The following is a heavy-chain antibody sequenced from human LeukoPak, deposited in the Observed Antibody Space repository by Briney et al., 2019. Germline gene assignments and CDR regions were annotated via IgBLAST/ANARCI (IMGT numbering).Heavy chain of an antibody. CDR2: IYWNDDK. J-gene: IGHJ5*02. V-gene: IGHV2-5*01. D-gene: IGHD3-10*01. CDR3: ARTLFTMVRGVIPQNWFDP. CDR1: GFSLSTSGVG. Sequence: SGPTLVKPTQTLTLICTFSGFSLSTSGVGVGWIRQPPGKALEWLALIYWNDDKRYSPSLKSRLTITKDTSKNQVVLTMTNMDPVDTATYYCARTLFTMVRGVIPQNWFDPWGQGTLVTVSS.